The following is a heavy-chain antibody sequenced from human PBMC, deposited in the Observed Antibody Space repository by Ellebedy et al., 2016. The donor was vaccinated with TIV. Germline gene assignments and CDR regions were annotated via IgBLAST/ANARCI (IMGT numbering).Heavy chain of an antibody. Sequence: PGGSLRLSCAATGNTFIRYWMSWVRQAPGKGLEWVSSISGNGLHVKYTDLVQGRFTISRDSAKHSVSLQMDSLRAEDTAVYYCATDRGERGLLSFFDSWGQGTPVTVST. V-gene: IGHV3-21*06. CDR3: ATDRGERGLLSFFDS. CDR2: ISGNGLHV. CDR1: GNTFIRYW. J-gene: IGHJ4*02. D-gene: IGHD2-21*02.